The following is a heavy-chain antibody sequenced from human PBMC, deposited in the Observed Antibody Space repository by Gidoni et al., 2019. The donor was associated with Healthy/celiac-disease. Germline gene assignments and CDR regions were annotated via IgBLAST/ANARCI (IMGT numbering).Heavy chain of an antibody. CDR1: GFSLSTIRVG. J-gene: IGHJ1*01. CDR2: IYWDDDK. V-gene: IGHV2-5*02. Sequence: QITLKESGPSLVNPTQNLTLPCHFSGFSLSTIRVGVGCIRHPPGKALEWLALIYWDDDKSYSPSLKSRLTITKDTSKNQVVLTMTKMDPVDTATYYCAHIPVPADIAEYFQHWGQGTLVTVAS. D-gene: IGHD2-2*01. CDR3: AHIPVPADIAEYFQH.